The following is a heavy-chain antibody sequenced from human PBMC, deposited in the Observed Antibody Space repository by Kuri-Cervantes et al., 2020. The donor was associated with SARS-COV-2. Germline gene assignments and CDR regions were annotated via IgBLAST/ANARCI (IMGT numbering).Heavy chain of an antibody. V-gene: IGHV2-5*01. Sequence: SGPTLVKPTQTLTLTCTFSGFSLSTSGVGVGWIRQPPGKALEWLALIYWNDDKRYSPSLKSRLTISKDTSKSQVVLTMTNMDPVDTATYYCARTPCSSTSCAPPFDYWGQGTLVTVSS. CDR2: IYWNDDK. CDR3: ARTPCSSTSCAPPFDY. D-gene: IGHD2-2*01. CDR1: GFSLSTSGVG. J-gene: IGHJ4*02.